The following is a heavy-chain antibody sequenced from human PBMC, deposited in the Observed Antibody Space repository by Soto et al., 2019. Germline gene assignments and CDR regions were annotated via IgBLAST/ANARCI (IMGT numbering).Heavy chain of an antibody. D-gene: IGHD3-10*01. J-gene: IGHJ5*02. CDR3: AKEWLVQGRITMVRGPLGSGFDP. V-gene: IGHV3-23*01. CDR1: GFTFSSYA. CDR2: ISGSGGST. Sequence: GGSLRLSCAASGFTFSSYAMSWVRQAPGKGLEWVSAISGSGGSTYYADSVKGRFTISRDNSKNTLYLQMNSLRAEDTAVYYCAKEWLVQGRITMVRGPLGSGFDPWGQGTLVTVSS.